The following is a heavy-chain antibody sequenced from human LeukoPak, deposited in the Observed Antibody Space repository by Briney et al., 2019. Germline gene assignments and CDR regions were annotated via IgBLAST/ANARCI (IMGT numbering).Heavy chain of an antibody. J-gene: IGHJ6*02. Sequence: GESLKISCKGSGYRFTSYWIGWVRQMPGKGLEWMGIIYPGDSDTRYSPSFQGQVTISADKSISTAYLQWSSLKASDTAMYYCARLDSAGYSSGWYGMDVWGQGTTVTVSS. CDR1: GYRFTSYW. CDR2: IYPGDSDT. V-gene: IGHV5-51*01. D-gene: IGHD6-19*01. CDR3: ARLDSAGYSSGWYGMDV.